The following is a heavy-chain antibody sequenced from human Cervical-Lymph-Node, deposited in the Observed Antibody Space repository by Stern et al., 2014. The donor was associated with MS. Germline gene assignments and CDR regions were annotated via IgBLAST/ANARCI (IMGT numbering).Heavy chain of an antibody. V-gene: IGHV4-59*01. CDR2: IEYSGST. CDR1: GGSIYNYY. D-gene: IGHD2-2*01. Sequence: QVQLQESGPGLVKPSETLSLTCTVSGGSIYNYYWTWIRQPPGKGLEWIGHIEYSGSTNYNPSLESRVTMSVDSSKNEFSLILTSVTAADTAVYYCARALRNAYTWFDPWGQGTLVTVSS. J-gene: IGHJ5*01. CDR3: ARALRNAYTWFDP.